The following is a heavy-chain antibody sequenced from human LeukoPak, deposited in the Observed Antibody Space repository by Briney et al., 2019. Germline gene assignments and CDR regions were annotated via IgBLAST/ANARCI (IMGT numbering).Heavy chain of an antibody. D-gene: IGHD3-10*01. CDR1: GFTFNNYW. Sequence: GGSLRLSCAASGFTFNNYWMSWVRQAPGKGLEWVANIRPDGSEKYYMDSVKGRFTISRDNAENSMYLQMNSLRAEDTAVYYCARGDYSDSGTYYHDVFDIRGQGTLVTVAS. CDR2: IRPDGSEK. J-gene: IGHJ3*02. V-gene: IGHV3-7*03. CDR3: ARGDYSDSGTYYHDVFDI.